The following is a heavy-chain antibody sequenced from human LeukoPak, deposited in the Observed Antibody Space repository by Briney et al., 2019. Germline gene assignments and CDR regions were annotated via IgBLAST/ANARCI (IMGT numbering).Heavy chain of an antibody. CDR3: ARSVVPAAIRPWFDP. CDR2: INHSGST. J-gene: IGHJ5*02. Sequence: PSETLSLTCAVYGGSFSGYYWSWIRQPPGKGLEWIGEINHSGSTNYNPSLKSRVTISVDTSKNQFSLKLSSVTAADTAVYYCARSVVPAAIRPWFDPWGQGTLVTVSS. D-gene: IGHD2-2*02. V-gene: IGHV4-34*01. CDR1: GGSFSGYY.